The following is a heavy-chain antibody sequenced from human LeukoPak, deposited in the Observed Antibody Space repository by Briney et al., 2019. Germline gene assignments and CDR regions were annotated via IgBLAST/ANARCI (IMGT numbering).Heavy chain of an antibody. V-gene: IGHV3-15*01. D-gene: IGHD4-17*01. CDR3: TTTTVTKDGLDV. CDR2: IKSKTDGGTI. J-gene: IGHJ6*02. Sequence: KAGGSLRLSCAASGFTSSNAWMSWVCQAPGKGPEWLGRIKSKTDGGTIDHAAPVKGRFTISRDDSETTLYLQMNSLKPEDTAVYYCTTTTVTKDGLDVWGQGTTVTVSS. CDR1: GFTSSNAW.